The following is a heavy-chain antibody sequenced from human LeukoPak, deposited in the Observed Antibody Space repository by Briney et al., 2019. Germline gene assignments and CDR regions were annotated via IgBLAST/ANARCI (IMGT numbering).Heavy chain of an antibody. J-gene: IGHJ3*02. D-gene: IGHD4-17*01. CDR2: ISYDGSNK. CDR3: AREPLDGDYGAFDI. V-gene: IGHV3-30-3*01. CDR1: GFTFSSYA. Sequence: GGSLRLSCAASGFTFSSYAMHWVRQAPGKGLEWVAVISYDGSNKYYADSVKGRFTISRDNSKNTLYLQMNSLRAEDTAVYYCAREPLDGDYGAFDIWGQGTMVTVSS.